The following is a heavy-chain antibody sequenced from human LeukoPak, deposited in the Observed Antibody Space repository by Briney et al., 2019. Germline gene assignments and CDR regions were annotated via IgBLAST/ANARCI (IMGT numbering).Heavy chain of an antibody. V-gene: IGHV4-30-2*02. CDR1: GGSISSGGYS. CDR2: IYHSGST. J-gene: IGHJ4*02. D-gene: IGHD4-17*01. Sequence: SETLSLTCAVSGGSISSGGYSWSWIRQPPGKGLEWIGYIYHSGSTYYNPSLKSRVTISVDRSKNQFSLKLSSVTAADTAVYYCARRSYGDYSFDYWGQGTLVTVSS. CDR3: ARRSYGDYSFDY.